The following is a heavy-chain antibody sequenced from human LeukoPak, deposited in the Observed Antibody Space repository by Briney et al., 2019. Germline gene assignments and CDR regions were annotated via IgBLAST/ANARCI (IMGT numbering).Heavy chain of an antibody. CDR3: ARDYYGSDWFDP. D-gene: IGHD3-10*01. Sequence: SETLSLTCTVSGGSISNYYWSWIRQPPGKGLEWIGYIYYSGSTNYNPSLKSRVTISVDTSKNQFSLKLSSVTAADTAVYYCARDYYGSDWFDPWGQGALVTVSS. CDR2: IYYSGST. CDR1: GGSISNYY. J-gene: IGHJ5*02. V-gene: IGHV4-59*01.